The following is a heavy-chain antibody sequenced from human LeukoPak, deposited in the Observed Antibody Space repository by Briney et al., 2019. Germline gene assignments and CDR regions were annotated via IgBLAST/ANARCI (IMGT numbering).Heavy chain of an antibody. D-gene: IGHD3-22*01. CDR1: GGSISSYY. V-gene: IGHV4-59*08. J-gene: IGHJ3*02. CDR2: IYYSGST. CDR3: ARHTSYDDSSGYYTGAFDI. Sequence: SETLSLTCTVSGGSISSYYWSWIRQPPGKGLEWIGYIYYSGSTNYNPSLKSRVTISVDTSKNQFSLKLSSVTAADTAVYYCARHTSYDDSSGYYTGAFDIWGQGTMVTVSS.